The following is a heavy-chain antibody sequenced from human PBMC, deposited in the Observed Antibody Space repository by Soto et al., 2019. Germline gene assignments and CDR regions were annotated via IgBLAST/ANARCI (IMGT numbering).Heavy chain of an antibody. CDR1: GFSLSTRGGG. CDR2: IYWDDDK. J-gene: IGHJ4*02. CDR3: AHTPSYCIYGNCSSGFDY. V-gene: IGHV2-5*02. D-gene: IGHD2-15*01. Sequence: QITLKESGPTLVKPTQTLTLTCTFSGFSLSTRGGGVGWSRQPPEKALEWLALIYWDDDKRYSPYLKSRLTSTKHTSKNQVVLTMTNMAPADTATYYFAHTPSYCIYGNCSSGFDYWGQGTLVNVSS.